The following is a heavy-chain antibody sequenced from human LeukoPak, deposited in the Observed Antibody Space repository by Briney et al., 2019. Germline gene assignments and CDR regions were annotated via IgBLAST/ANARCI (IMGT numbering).Heavy chain of an antibody. Sequence: GGSLRLSCAASGFTFSSYGMHWVRQAPGKGLEWVAVISYDGSNKYYADPVKGRFTISRDNSKNTLYLQMNSLRAEDTAVYYCAKAPNYCSGGSCYSGYWGQGTLVTVSS. D-gene: IGHD2-15*01. CDR3: AKAPNYCSGGSCYSGY. J-gene: IGHJ4*02. CDR1: GFTFSSYG. V-gene: IGHV3-30*18. CDR2: ISYDGSNK.